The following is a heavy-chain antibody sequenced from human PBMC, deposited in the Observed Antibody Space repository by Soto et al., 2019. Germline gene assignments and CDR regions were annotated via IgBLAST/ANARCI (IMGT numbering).Heavy chain of an antibody. D-gene: IGHD2-21*02. J-gene: IGHJ6*02. CDR1: GFTFDDYG. V-gene: IGHV3-20*04. Sequence: EVQLVESGGGVVRPGGSLRLSCAASGFTFDDYGMSWVRQAPGKGLEWVSGINWNGGSTGYADSVKGRFTISRDNAKNSLYLQMNSLRAEDTALYYCARGREGQAYCGGDCLDGMDVWGQGTTVTVSS. CDR2: INWNGGST. CDR3: ARGREGQAYCGGDCLDGMDV.